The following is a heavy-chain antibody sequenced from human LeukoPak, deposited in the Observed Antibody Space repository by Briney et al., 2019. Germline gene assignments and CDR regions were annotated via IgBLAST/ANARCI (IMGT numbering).Heavy chain of an antibody. CDR2: IWYDGSNK. J-gene: IGHJ2*01. CDR3: ATESRKEGRSHYWYFDL. D-gene: IGHD3-10*01. CDR1: GFTFSSYG. Sequence: GRSLRLSCAASGFTFSSYGMHWVRQAPGKGLEWVAVIWYDGSNKYYADSVKGRFTISRDNSKNTLYLQMNSLRAEDTVVDYCATESRKEGRSHYWYFDLWGRGTLVTVSS. V-gene: IGHV3-33*01.